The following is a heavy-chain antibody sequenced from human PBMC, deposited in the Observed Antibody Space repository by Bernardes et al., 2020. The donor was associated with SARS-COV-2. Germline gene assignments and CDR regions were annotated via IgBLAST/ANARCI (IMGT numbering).Heavy chain of an antibody. CDR2: INPNSGGT. V-gene: IGHV1-2*02. Sequence: ASVKVSCKASGYPFTGYYMHWVRQAPGQGLEWVGWINPNSGGTNYAQKFQGRVTMTRDTSISTAYMDLSSLRSDDTAVYYCALPPTNYDRYGMDVWGQGTTVTVPS. CDR3: ALPPTNYDRYGMDV. CDR1: GYPFTGYY. J-gene: IGHJ6*02. D-gene: IGHD3-22*01.